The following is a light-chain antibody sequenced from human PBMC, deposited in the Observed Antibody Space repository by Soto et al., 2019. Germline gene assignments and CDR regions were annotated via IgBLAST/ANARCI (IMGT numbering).Light chain of an antibody. CDR2: AAS. V-gene: IGKV3-20*01. J-gene: IGKJ1*01. CDR3: QQYGNSAWT. CDR1: QNVRSPY. Sequence: ESVLTQSPGTLSLSPGERATLSCRASQNVRSPYLAWYQQKPGQAPRLLIYAASSRAAGIPDRFSGSGSGTDFTLTISRLEPEDFAVYCCQQYGNSAWTFGQGTKVEI.